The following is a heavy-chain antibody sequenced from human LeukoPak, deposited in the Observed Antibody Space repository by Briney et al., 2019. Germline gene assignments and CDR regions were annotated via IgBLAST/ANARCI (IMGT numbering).Heavy chain of an antibody. CDR3: ARGVSEDGYIIDH. CDR1: GFSFSDYS. Sequence: GSLRLSCEASGFSFSDYSMNWVRQAPGKGLECVSYISGSSTNIHYADSVKGRFTISRDNVENSLSLQMNSLRGEDTAVYYCARGVSEDGYIIDHWGQGTLVTVSS. J-gene: IGHJ5*02. V-gene: IGHV3-48*01. D-gene: IGHD5-24*01. CDR2: ISGSSTNI.